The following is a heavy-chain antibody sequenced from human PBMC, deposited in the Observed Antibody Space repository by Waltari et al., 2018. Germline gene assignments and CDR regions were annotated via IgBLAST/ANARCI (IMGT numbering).Heavy chain of an antibody. CDR3: ASQSTTLFDY. Sequence: QVQLVESGGGVVQPGRSLRLSCAASGFTFSRFGMHWVRQAQGKGLGWVAGIWHDGSNEYYVDSVKGRFTISRDNSKNTLYLQMNSLRAEDSAVYYCASQSTTLFDYWGQGTLVTVSS. CDR2: IWHDGSNE. J-gene: IGHJ4*02. D-gene: IGHD2-15*01. CDR1: GFTFSRFG. V-gene: IGHV3-33*01.